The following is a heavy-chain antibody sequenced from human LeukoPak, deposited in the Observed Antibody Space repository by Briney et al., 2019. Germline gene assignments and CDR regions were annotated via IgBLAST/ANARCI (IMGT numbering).Heavy chain of an antibody. CDR3: ARAPSWAAAGTGNWFDP. CDR2: INSDGSST. Sequence: GGSLRLSCAASGFTFSSYSMNWVRQAPGKGLVWVSRINSDGSSTSYADSVKGRFTISRDDAKNTLYLQMNSLRAEDTAVYYCARAPSWAAAGTGNWFDPWGQGTLVTVSS. J-gene: IGHJ5*02. V-gene: IGHV3-74*01. CDR1: GFTFSSYS. D-gene: IGHD6-13*01.